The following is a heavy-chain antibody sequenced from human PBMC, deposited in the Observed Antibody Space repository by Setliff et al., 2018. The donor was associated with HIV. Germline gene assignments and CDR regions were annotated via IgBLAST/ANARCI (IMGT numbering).Heavy chain of an antibody. CDR3: ARESPYDTSGYYFGAFDI. V-gene: IGHV3-23*01. Sequence: GGSLRLSCAASGFTFSSYAMSWVRQAPGKGLEWVSAISGSGGSTYYADSVKGRFTISRDNSKNTLYLQMNSLRAEDTAVYYCARESPYDTSGYYFGAFDIWGQGTMVTVSS. D-gene: IGHD3-22*01. CDR1: GFTFSSYA. CDR2: ISGSGGST. J-gene: IGHJ3*02.